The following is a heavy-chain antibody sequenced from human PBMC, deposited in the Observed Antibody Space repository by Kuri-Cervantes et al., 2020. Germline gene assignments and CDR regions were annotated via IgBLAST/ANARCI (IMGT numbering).Heavy chain of an antibody. Sequence: ASVKVSCKASGYTFTNYYIHWVRQAPGQGLEWMGGINPNSGDAHYAQKFQDRVSMTRDTSISTAYMELSRLTSDDTAMYYCARDPPLSFDVLTGYLDWGQGTLVTVSS. V-gene: IGHV1-2*02. CDR1: GYTFTNYY. CDR3: ARDPPLSFDVLTGYLD. CDR2: INPNSGDA. D-gene: IGHD3-9*01. J-gene: IGHJ4*02.